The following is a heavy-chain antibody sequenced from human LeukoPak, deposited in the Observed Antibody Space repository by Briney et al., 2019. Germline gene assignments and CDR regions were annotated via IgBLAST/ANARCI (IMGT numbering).Heavy chain of an antibody. CDR1: GGTFSSYA. D-gene: IGHD3-16*01. V-gene: IGHV1-69*04. Sequence: GASVKVSCKASGGTFSSYAISWVRQAPGQGLEWMGRIIPILGIANYAQKFRGRVTITADKSTSTAYMELSSLRSEDTAVYYCAKGGDNWFDPWGQGTLVTVSS. CDR2: IIPILGIA. J-gene: IGHJ5*02. CDR3: AKGGDNWFDP.